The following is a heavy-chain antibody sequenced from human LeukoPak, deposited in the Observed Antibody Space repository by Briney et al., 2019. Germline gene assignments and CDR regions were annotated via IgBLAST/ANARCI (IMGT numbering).Heavy chain of an antibody. CDR2: INSDGSIT. V-gene: IGHV3-74*01. J-gene: IGHJ4*02. Sequence: PGGSLRLSCAASGFTFTTYWMHWVRQAPGKGLVWVSHINSDGSITSYADSVKGRFTISRDNSKNTLYLQMNSLRAEDTAVYYCASNGVTTDFDYWGQGTLVTVSS. D-gene: IGHD4-11*01. CDR3: ASNGVTTDFDY. CDR1: GFTFTTYW.